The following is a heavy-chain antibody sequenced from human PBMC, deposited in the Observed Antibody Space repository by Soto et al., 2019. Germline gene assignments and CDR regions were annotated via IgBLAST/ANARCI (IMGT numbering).Heavy chain of an antibody. CDR2: IHPGDSDT. D-gene: IGHD3-16*01. Sequence: EVQVVQSGAEVKKPGESLKISCEGSGYRFTSYWIGWVPQMPGKGLEWMGIIHPGDSDTRYSPSFQGQVTISVDKSISTAYLQWSSLKASDTAMYYCATLKRGPYYFDYWGQGTRVTVSS. V-gene: IGHV5-51*01. CDR3: ATLKRGPYYFDY. CDR1: GYRFTSYW. J-gene: IGHJ4*02.